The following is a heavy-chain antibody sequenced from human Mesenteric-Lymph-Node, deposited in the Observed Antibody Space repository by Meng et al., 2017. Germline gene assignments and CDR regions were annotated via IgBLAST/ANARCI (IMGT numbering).Heavy chain of an antibody. J-gene: IGHJ4*02. D-gene: IGHD5-18*01. Sequence: EVELVGSGGDLVKPGGSPRISCAASGFTFSKSWMSWVRQAPGKGLEWVGHIKNKRDGETSDYSTPVKGRFTISRDDSTNTLYLQMNNLEIEDTAVYYCAWDDRAKFDYWGRGTLVTVSS. CDR1: GFTFSKSW. V-gene: IGHV3-15*01. CDR3: AWDDRAKFDY. CDR2: IKNKRDGETS.